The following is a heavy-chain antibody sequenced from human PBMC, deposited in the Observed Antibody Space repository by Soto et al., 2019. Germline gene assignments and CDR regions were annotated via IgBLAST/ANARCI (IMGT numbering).Heavy chain of an antibody. CDR1: GFTFSSYD. CDR2: IGTAGDT. J-gene: IGHJ3*02. V-gene: IGHV3-13*01. D-gene: IGHD2-2*01. Sequence: PGGSLRLSCAASGFTFSSYDMHWVRQATGKGLEWVSAIGTAGDTYYPGSVKGRFTISRENAKNSLYLQMNSLRAGDTAVYYCARAKGYCSSTSCHDAFDIWGQGTMVTVSS. CDR3: ARAKGYCSSTSCHDAFDI.